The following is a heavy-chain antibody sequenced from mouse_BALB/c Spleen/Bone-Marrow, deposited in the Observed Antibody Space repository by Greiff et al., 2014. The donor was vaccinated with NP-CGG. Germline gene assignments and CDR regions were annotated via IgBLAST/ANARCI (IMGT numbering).Heavy chain of an antibody. Sequence: GGEVMESGASVKVSCKASGYSFTDYNMYWVKQSHGKSLEWIGYIDPYNGGTSYNQKFKGKATLTVDKSSSTAFMHLNSLTSEDSAVYYCASYHSSGYAMDYWGQGTSVTVSS. D-gene: IGHD3-1*01. CDR2: IDPYNGGT. J-gene: IGHJ4*01. V-gene: IGHV1S135*01. CDR1: GYSFTDYN. CDR3: ASYHSSGYAMDY.